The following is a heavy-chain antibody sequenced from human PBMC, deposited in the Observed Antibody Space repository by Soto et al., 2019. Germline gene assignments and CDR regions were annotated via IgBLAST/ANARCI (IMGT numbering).Heavy chain of an antibody. CDR3: ARVVVAADTFYWYFDL. CDR1: GYTFSMYG. V-gene: IGHV1-18*04. Sequence: QVQLVQSGAEVKKPGASVKVSCKASGYTFSMYGIGWVRQAPGQGLEWRGWISAYNGNTNYAQKVQGRVTMTTDTSTSTAYMDLRSLTSDDTAVYYCARVVVAADTFYWYFDLWGRGTLVTVSS. J-gene: IGHJ2*01. D-gene: IGHD6-13*01. CDR2: ISAYNGNT.